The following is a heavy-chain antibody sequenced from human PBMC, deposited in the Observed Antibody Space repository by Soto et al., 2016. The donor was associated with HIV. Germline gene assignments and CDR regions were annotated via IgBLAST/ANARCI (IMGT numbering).Heavy chain of an antibody. CDR2: IKSKTDGGTT. J-gene: IGHJ4*02. CDR3: TTEGNYYGSGSTDY. Sequence: EVQLVESGGGLVKPGGSLRLSCAASGFTFSNAWMSWVRQAPGKGLEWVGRIKSKTDGGTTDYAAPVKGRFTISRDDSKNTLYLQMNSLKTEDTAVYYCTTEGNYYGSGSTDYWGQGTLVTVSS. D-gene: IGHD3-10*01. V-gene: IGHV3-15*01. CDR1: GFTFSNAW.